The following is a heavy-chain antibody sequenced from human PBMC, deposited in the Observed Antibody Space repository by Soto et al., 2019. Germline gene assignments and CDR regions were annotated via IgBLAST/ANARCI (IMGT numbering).Heavy chain of an antibody. Sequence: SVKVSCEASGFTFKSCAVQWVRQARGQRLEWIGWIDFGSGNTNYAQKLQKRVTITRDMSTSTAYMELSSLRSEDTAVYYCSTDGSAAAGGPGAFDIWGQGTMVTVS. V-gene: IGHV1-58*01. D-gene: IGHD6-13*01. CDR3: STDGSAAAGGPGAFDI. J-gene: IGHJ3*02. CDR2: IDFGSGNT. CDR1: GFTFKSCA.